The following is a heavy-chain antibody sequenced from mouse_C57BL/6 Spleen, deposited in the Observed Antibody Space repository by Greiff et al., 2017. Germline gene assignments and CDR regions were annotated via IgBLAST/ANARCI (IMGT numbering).Heavy chain of an antibody. V-gene: IGHV1-81*01. CDR2: LYPRSGNT. J-gene: IGHJ3*01. D-gene: IGHD2-4*01. CDR3: ARGHYDDDDPDVFAD. CDR1: GYTFTSYG. Sequence: QVQLQQSGAELARPGASVKLSCKASGYTFTSYGLSWVKQRTGQGLEWLGVLYPRSGNTYYNAQFTGKATLTADKSSSTAYRELRSLTAEDSAGYCCARGHYDDDDPDVFADWGQGTLVTVAA.